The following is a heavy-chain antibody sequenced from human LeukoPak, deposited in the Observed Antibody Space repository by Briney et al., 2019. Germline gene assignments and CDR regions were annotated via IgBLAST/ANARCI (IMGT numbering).Heavy chain of an antibody. J-gene: IGHJ6*02. D-gene: IGHD6-19*01. V-gene: IGHV3-7*01. CDR3: ARDNSGWKKKANYYYYGMDV. CDR1: GFTFSSYW. CDR2: IKQDGSEK. Sequence: SGGSLRLSCAASGFTFSSYWMSWVRQAPGKGLEWVANIKQDGSEKYYVDSVKGRFTISRDNAKNSLYLQMNSLRAEDTAVYYCARDNSGWKKKANYYYYGMDVWGQGTTVTVSS.